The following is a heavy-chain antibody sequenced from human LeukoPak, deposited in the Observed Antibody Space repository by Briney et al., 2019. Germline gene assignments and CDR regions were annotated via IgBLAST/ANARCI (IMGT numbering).Heavy chain of an antibody. D-gene: IGHD5-18*01. CDR3: ARDTSRTAMPDYYYYYYMDV. Sequence: ASVKVSCKASGYTFTSYAMNWVRQAPGQGLEWMGWINTNTGNPTYAQGFTGRFVFSLDTSVSTAYLQISSLKPEDTAVYYCARDTSRTAMPDYYYYYYMDVWGKGTTVTVPS. CDR2: INTNTGNP. CDR1: GYTFTSYA. J-gene: IGHJ6*03. V-gene: IGHV7-4-1*02.